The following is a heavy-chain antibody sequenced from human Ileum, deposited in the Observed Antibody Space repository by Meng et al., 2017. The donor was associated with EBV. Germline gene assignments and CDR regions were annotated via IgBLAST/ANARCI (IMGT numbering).Heavy chain of an antibody. J-gene: IGHJ4*02. CDR3: ARNVPGTSAYYD. CDR2: IYYSGST. D-gene: IGHD3-22*01. V-gene: IGHV4-28*01. CDR1: GYSISSTNW. Sequence: VQLTESGPGLVKPSDTLSLTCAVSGYSISSTNWWGWIRQPPGKGLEWIGYIYYSGSTSYNPSLKSRVTMSVDTSKNQFSLNLNSVTAVDTAVYYCARNVPGTSAYYDWGQGTLVTVSS.